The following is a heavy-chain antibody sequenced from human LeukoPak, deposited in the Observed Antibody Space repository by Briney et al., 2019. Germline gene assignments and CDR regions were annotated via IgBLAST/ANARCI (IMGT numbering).Heavy chain of an antibody. V-gene: IGHV3-33*01. CDR1: GFTFSSYG. Sequence: PGGSLRLSCAASGFTFSSYGMHWVRQAPGKGLEWVAVIWYDESNKYYADSVKGRFTISRDNSKNTLYLQMNSLRAEDTAVYYCARDEEAVPHDYWGQGTLVTVSS. CDR2: IWYDESNK. CDR3: ARDEEAVPHDY. J-gene: IGHJ4*02.